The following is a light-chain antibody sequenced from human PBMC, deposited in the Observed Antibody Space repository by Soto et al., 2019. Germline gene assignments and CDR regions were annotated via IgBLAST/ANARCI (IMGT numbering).Light chain of an antibody. J-gene: IGKJ3*01. CDR1: QSISSS. Sequence: EIVLIQSPVTLSLSPGERATLSCRASQSISSSLAWYQQNPGQAPRLLIFDASNRATGIPVRFSGSGSGTDFTLTISSLQPEDFATYYCQQSYSTLSFGPGTKVDI. CDR2: DAS. V-gene: IGKV3-11*01. CDR3: QQSYSTLS.